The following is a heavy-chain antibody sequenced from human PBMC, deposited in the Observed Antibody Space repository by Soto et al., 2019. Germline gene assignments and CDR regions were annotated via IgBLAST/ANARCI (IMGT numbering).Heavy chain of an antibody. V-gene: IGHV3-7*05. J-gene: IGHJ4*02. CDR1: GFTFSTSW. D-gene: IGHD5-18*01. Sequence: EVQLVESGGGLVQPGGSLKISCSASGFTFSTSWMSWVRQAPGKGLEWVANIKQDGSEEYYVDSVKGRFTVSRDNAKNLLYLQMNSLRVEDTAVYFCARGPRHSDAYWGLGTLVTVSS. CDR2: IKQDGSEE. CDR3: ARGPRHSDAY.